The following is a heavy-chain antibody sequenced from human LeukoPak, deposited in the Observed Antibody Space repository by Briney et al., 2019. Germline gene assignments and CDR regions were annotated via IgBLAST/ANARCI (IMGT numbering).Heavy chain of an antibody. J-gene: IGHJ4*02. CDR2: INHSGST. CDR1: GGSFSGYY. V-gene: IGHV4-34*01. CDR3: ARLYGSGSYYRH. Sequence: SETLSLTCAVYGGSFSGYYWSWIRQPPGKGLEWIGEINHSGSTNYSPSLKSRVTISIDTSNNQFSLKLSSVTAADTAVYYCARLYGSGSYYRHWGQGTLVTVSS. D-gene: IGHD3-10*01.